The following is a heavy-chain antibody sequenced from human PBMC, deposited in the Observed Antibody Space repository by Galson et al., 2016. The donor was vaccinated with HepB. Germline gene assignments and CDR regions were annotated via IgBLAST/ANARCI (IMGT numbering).Heavy chain of an antibody. D-gene: IGHD1-26*01. CDR2: ISSGSSYI. CDR1: GFSFSSYS. V-gene: IGHV3-21*01. CDR3: AKPRNSGTNPDAFDV. J-gene: IGHJ3*01. Sequence: SLRLSCAASGFSFSSYSMNWVRQAPGKGLEWVSSISSGSSYIYSADSLKGRFTISRDNARNSLYLQMNSLRAEDTAVYYCAKPRNSGTNPDAFDVWGQGTKVTVSS.